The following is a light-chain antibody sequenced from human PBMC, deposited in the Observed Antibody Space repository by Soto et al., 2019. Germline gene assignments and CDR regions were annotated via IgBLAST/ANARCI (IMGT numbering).Light chain of an antibody. V-gene: IGKV3-20*01. CDR3: QQYVSSVT. Sequence: EIVLTQSPGSLSLSPGERATLSCRASQSVDSSFFAWYQQKPGQAPRLLIYGASNRATGIPDRFSGRGSWTDFTLTITGLEPEDFALYYCQQYVSSVTFGQGTKVEIK. J-gene: IGKJ1*01. CDR2: GAS. CDR1: QSVDSSF.